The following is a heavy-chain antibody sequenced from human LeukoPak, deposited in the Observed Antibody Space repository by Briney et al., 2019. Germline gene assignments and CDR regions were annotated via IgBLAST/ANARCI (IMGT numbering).Heavy chain of an antibody. CDR1: GFTFSSYS. Sequence: KAGGSLRLSCAASGFTFSSYSMNWVRQVPGKGLEWVSSISSSSSYIYYADSVKGRFTISRDNAKNSLYLQMNSLRAEDTAVYYCAREPDPTTSIAAAASFDYWGQGTLVTVSS. CDR3: AREPDPTTSIAAAASFDY. D-gene: IGHD6-13*01. J-gene: IGHJ4*02. CDR2: ISSSSSYI. V-gene: IGHV3-21*01.